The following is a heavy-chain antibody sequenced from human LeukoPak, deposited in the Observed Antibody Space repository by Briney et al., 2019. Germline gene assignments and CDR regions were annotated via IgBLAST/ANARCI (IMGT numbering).Heavy chain of an antibody. CDR3: AKDALPSTTSWYRLDY. Sequence: GGSLRLSCAASGFTFSSYAMSWVRQAPGKGLEWVSAVSGSGGGTYYADSVKGRFTISRDNSKNTLYLQMNSLRAEDTAVYYCAKDALPSTTSWYRLDYWGQGTLVTVSS. D-gene: IGHD6-13*01. V-gene: IGHV3-23*01. CDR1: GFTFSSYA. CDR2: VSGSGGGT. J-gene: IGHJ4*02.